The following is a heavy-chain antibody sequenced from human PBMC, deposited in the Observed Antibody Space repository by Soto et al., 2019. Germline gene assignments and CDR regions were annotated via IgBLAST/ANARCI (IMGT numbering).Heavy chain of an antibody. V-gene: IGHV3-73*01. J-gene: IGHJ6*02. Sequence: EVQLVESGGGLVQPGGSLKLSCAAPGFAFSGSGIHWVRQASGKGLEWVGHIRTKANSYATEYAPSVRGRFTISRDDSKNTAYLQMASLKTEDTAVYYWMETLTPMDVWGQGTTVTVSS. CDR1: GFAFSGSG. CDR2: IRTKANSYAT. CDR3: METLTPMDV. D-gene: IGHD4-17*01.